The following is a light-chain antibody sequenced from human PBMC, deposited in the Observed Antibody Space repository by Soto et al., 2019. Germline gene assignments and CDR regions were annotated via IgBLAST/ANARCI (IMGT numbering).Light chain of an antibody. V-gene: IGKV2-28*01. CDR3: MQALQTPT. J-gene: IGKJ4*01. CDR1: QSLLHSDVYNY. CDR2: LAS. Sequence: EIVMTQSPLSLPVTPGEPASISCRSSQSLLHSDVYNYLAWYLQKQGHSPQILIDLASSRASGVTDRFSGSGSGTDFTLQISRVEAEDVGVYYCMQALQTPTFGGGTKV.